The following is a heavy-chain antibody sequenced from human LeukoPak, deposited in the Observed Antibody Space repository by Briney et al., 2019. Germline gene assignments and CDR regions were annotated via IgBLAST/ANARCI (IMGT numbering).Heavy chain of an antibody. CDR1: GFTFSSYE. Sequence: GGSLRLSCAASGFTFSSYEMNWVRQAPGKGLEWVSYISSSGSTIYYADSVKGRFTISRDNAKNSLYLQMNSLRAEDTAVYYCARDNWGYLDSWGQGTLVTVSS. CDR2: ISSSGSTI. D-gene: IGHD7-27*01. J-gene: IGHJ4*02. V-gene: IGHV3-48*03. CDR3: ARDNWGYLDS.